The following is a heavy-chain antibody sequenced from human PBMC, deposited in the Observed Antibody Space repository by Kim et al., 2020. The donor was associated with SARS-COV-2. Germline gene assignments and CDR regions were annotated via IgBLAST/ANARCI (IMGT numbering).Heavy chain of an antibody. J-gene: IGHJ4*02. CDR3: ARDGGGPFEY. Sequence: GGSLRLSCAASGFTFSRSSMNWVRQAPGKGLEWISYISSDSITIYYAASVKGRFTISRDNAKNSLYLQMNSLRDEDTAVYYCARDGGGPFEYWGQGTLVTVSS. CDR2: ISSDSITI. V-gene: IGHV3-48*02. CDR1: GFTFSRSS. D-gene: IGHD3-16*01.